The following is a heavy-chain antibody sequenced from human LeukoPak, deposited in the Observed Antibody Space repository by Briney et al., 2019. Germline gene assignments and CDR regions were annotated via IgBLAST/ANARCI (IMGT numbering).Heavy chain of an antibody. CDR3: ATVFDF. CDR1: GFTLSSNW. D-gene: IGHD2-21*02. Sequence: GGSLRLSGAVSGFTLSSNWMHWVRQVPGKGLEWVCRIDDVGSGTSYADSVKGRFTISRDDAKNTVYLQMNSLRAEDTAVYYCATVFDFWGQGTRVTVSS. V-gene: IGHV3-74*01. J-gene: IGHJ5*01. CDR2: IDDVGSGT.